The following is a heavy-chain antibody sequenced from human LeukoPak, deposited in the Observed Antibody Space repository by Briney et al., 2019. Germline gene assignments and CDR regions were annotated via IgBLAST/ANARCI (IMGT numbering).Heavy chain of an antibody. CDR2: ISWDGGST. Sequence: GGSLRLSRAASGFTFDDYTMHWVRQTPGKGLEWVSLISWDGGSTYYADSVKGRFTISRDNSKNFLYLQMSSLRAEDTALYYCTKVGPTRHFDSWGQGTLVTVSS. J-gene: IGHJ4*02. CDR3: TKVGPTRHFDS. CDR1: GFTFDDYT. V-gene: IGHV3-43*01.